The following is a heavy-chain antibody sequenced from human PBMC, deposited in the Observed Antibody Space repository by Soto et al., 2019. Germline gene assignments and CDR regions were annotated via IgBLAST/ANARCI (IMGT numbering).Heavy chain of an antibody. CDR3: ATTTLYSSSWYRPQDFDY. D-gene: IGHD6-13*01. CDR2: IKQDGSEK. Sequence: GGSLRLSCAASGFTFSSYWMSWVRQAPGKGLEWVANIKQDGSEKYYVDSVKDRFTISRDNTKNSLYLQMNSLRAEDTAVYYCATTTLYSSSWYRPQDFDYWGQGTLVTVSS. J-gene: IGHJ4*02. V-gene: IGHV3-7*05. CDR1: GFTFSSYW.